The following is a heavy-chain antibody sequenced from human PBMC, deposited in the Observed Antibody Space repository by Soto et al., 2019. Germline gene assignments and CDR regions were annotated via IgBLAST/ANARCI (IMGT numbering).Heavy chain of an antibody. CDR1: GFTFSSYG. CDR3: AKDLGHGGRGAFDI. V-gene: IGHV3-30*18. D-gene: IGHD3-10*01. CDR2: ISYDGSNK. J-gene: IGHJ3*02. Sequence: QVQLVESGGGVVQPGRSLRLSCAASGFTFSSYGMHWVRQAPGTGLEWVALISYDGSNKYYADSVKGRFTISRDNSKKTLYLQMNSLRPEDTAVYYCAKDLGHGGRGAFDIWGQGTMVTVSS.